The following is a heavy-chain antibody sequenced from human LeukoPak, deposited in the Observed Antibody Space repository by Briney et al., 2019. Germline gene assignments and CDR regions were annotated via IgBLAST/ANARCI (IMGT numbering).Heavy chain of an antibody. CDR1: GGSVSSGSYY. J-gene: IGHJ3*02. D-gene: IGHD6-13*01. V-gene: IGHV4-61*01. CDR3: ARDAHSAEHAFGI. CDR2: IYYSGST. Sequence: SETLSLTCTVSGGSVSSGSYYWSWIRQPPGKGLEWIGYIYYSGSTNYNPSLKSRVTISVDTSKNQFSLKLSSVTAADTAVYYCARDAHSAEHAFGIWGQGTMVTVSS.